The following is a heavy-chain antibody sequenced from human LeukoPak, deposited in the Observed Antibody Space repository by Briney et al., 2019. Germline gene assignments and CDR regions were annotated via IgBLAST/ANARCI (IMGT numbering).Heavy chain of an antibody. D-gene: IGHD2-2*01. CDR1: GFTFSSYW. V-gene: IGHV3-74*01. CDR2: INTDGSST. Sequence: GGSLRLSCAASGFTFSSYWMHWVRQAPGKGLVWVSRINTDGSSTSYADSVKGRFTISRDNAKNTLYLQMNSLRAEDTAVYYCARADVVPAAFSYYYYYYMDVWGKGTTVTVSS. J-gene: IGHJ6*03. CDR3: ARADVVPAAFSYYYYYYMDV.